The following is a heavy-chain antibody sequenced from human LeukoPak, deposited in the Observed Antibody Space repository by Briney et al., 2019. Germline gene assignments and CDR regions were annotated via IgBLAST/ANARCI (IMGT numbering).Heavy chain of an antibody. CDR1: GFTFDEYG. J-gene: IGHJ4*02. V-gene: IGHV3-20*04. CDR3: ARDSFSGSSLDY. CDR2: INWDGGST. Sequence: GGSLRLSCAASGFTFDEYGMSWVRQAPGKGLEWVSSINWDGGSTAYADFVQGRFTISRDNAKNSLHLQMKSLRAEDTALYYCARDSFSGSSLDYWGQGTLVTVSS. D-gene: IGHD1-26*01.